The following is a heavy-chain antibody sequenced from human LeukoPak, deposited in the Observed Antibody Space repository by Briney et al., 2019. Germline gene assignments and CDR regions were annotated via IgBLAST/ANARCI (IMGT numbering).Heavy chain of an antibody. V-gene: IGHV4-34*01. CDR2: SNHSGST. D-gene: IGHD2-21*02. Sequence: SETLSLTCAVYGGSFSGYYWSWIRQPPGKGLEWIGESNHSGSTNYNPSLKSRVTISVDTSKNQFSLKLSSVTAADTAVYYCARGRPYIVGVTAIGFFDYWGQGTLVTVSS. CDR3: ARGRPYIVGVTAIGFFDY. CDR1: GGSFSGYY. J-gene: IGHJ4*02.